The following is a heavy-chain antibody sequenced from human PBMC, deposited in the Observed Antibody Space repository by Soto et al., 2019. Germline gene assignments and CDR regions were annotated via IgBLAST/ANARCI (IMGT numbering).Heavy chain of an antibody. CDR3: ARDLGYSGYDRTYYYYYYMDV. V-gene: IGHV3-21*01. J-gene: IGHJ6*03. CDR2: ISSSSSYI. Sequence: GSLRLSCAASGFTFSSYSMSWVRQAPGKGLEWVSSISSSSSYIYYADSVKGRFTISRDNAKNSLYLQMNSLRAEDTAVYYCARDLGYSGYDRTYYYYYYMDVWGKGTTVTVSS. CDR1: GFTFSSYS. D-gene: IGHD5-12*01.